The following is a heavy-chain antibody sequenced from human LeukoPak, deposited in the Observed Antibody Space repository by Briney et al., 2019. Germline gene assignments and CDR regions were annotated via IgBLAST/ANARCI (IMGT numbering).Heavy chain of an antibody. CDR2: IYHSGST. Sequence: PSQTLSLTCTVSGGSISSGGYYWSWIRQPPGKGLEWMGYIYHSGSTYYDPSLKSRVTISVDRSKNQFSLKLSSVTAADTAVYYCARGNVLRYFDWLPHEGVAFDIWGQGTMVTVSS. D-gene: IGHD3-9*01. CDR1: GGSISSGGYY. V-gene: IGHV4-30-2*01. J-gene: IGHJ3*02. CDR3: ARGNVLRYFDWLPHEGVAFDI.